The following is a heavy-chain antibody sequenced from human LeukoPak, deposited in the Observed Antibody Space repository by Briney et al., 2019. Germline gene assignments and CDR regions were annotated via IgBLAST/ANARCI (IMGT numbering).Heavy chain of an antibody. CDR3: ARDRYSGYDAFGAFDI. CDR2: IDSSGST. D-gene: IGHD5-12*01. V-gene: IGHV4-61*10. J-gene: IGHJ3*02. CDR1: CGSISNDNYY. Sequence: PSETLSLTCTVACGSISNDNYYWSWIRQPAWKGLEWIGGIDSSGSTNYNPSLKSRVTISVDTSRKQFSLKLSSVTAADTAVYYCARDRYSGYDAFGAFDIWGQGTMVTVSS.